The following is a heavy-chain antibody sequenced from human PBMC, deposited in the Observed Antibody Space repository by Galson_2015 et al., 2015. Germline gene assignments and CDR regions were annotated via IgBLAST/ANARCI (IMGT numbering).Heavy chain of an antibody. CDR3: SRDRIDVDSGWYADS. D-gene: IGHD6-19*01. V-gene: IGHV3-49*04. Sequence: SLRLSCAASGFTFGDYALSWVRQAPGKGLEWVGLIRTKAYGGTTEYAASVKGRFTISRDDSISVAYLQMNSLKTEDTAIYYCSRDRIDVDSGWYADSWGQGALVTVSS. CDR1: GFTFGDYA. CDR2: IRTKAYGGTT. J-gene: IGHJ4*02.